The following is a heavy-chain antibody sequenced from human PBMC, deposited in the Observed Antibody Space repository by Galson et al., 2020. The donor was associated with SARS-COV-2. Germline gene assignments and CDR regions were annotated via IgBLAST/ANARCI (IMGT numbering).Heavy chain of an antibody. Sequence: SETLSLTCTVSGYSISSGYFWGWIRRPPGKGLEWIGSLYHSGSTYYNPSLKSRVTISVDTSKNQFSLRLSSVTAAATAVYYCAREFQGGYYDTSGRPLGWDFDLWGRGTLVTVSS. CDR1: GYSISSGYF. V-gene: IGHV4-38-2*02. CDR3: AREFQGGYYDTSGRPLGWDFDL. CDR2: LYHSGST. D-gene: IGHD3-22*01. J-gene: IGHJ2*01.